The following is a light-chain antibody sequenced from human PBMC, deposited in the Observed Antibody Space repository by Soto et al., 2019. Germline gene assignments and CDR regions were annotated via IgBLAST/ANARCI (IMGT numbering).Light chain of an antibody. CDR3: QQYNSLET. Sequence: DIQMTQSPSTLSASVGDRVTITCRASQGISTWLAWFQQKPGKAPKLLIYKASSLESGVPSRFSGSGSGTEFTLTISSLQPDDFATYYCQQYNSLETFGQGTKVDIK. J-gene: IGKJ1*01. CDR1: QGISTW. CDR2: KAS. V-gene: IGKV1-5*03.